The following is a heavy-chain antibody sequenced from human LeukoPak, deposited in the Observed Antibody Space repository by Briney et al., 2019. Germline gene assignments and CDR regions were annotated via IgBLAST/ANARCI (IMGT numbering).Heavy chain of an antibody. CDR3: AKISSTMIRGALKSIDY. V-gene: IGHV3-30-3*02. J-gene: IGHJ4*02. CDR2: ISYDGSNK. D-gene: IGHD3-10*01. Sequence: GGSLRLSCAASGFTFSGYPIHWVRQAPGKGLEWVAVISYDGSNKYYADSVKGRFTISRDNSKNTLYLQMNSLRAEDTAIYYCAKISSTMIRGALKSIDYWGQGTLVTVSS. CDR1: GFTFSGYP.